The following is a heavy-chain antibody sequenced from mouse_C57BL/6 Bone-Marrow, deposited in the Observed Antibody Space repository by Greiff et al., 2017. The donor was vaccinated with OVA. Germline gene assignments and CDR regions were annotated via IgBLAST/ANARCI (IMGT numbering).Heavy chain of an antibody. CDR2: IDPSDSYT. D-gene: IGHD1-1*01. CDR3: ALSCYGSSYWYFDV. V-gene: IGHV1-69*01. CDR1: GYTFTSYW. J-gene: IGHJ1*03. Sequence: QVQLKQPGAELVMPGASVKLSCKASGYTFTSYWMHWVKQRPGQGLEWIGEIDPSDSYTNYNQKFKGKSTLTVDKSSSTAYMQLSSLTSEDSAVYYCALSCYGSSYWYFDVWGTGTTVTVSS.